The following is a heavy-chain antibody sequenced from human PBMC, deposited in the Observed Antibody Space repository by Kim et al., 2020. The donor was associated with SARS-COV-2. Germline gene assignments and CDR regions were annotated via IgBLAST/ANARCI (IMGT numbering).Heavy chain of an antibody. CDR3: AIDRGGTYDYFDY. D-gene: IGHD1-7*01. CDR2: ISYDGSNK. J-gene: IGHJ4*02. Sequence: GGSLRLSCAASGFTFSSYAMHWVRQAPGKGLEWVAVISYDGSNKYYADSVKVRFTISRDNSKNTLYLQMNSLRAEDTAVYYCAIDRGGTYDYFDYWGQGTLVTVSS. CDR1: GFTFSSYA. V-gene: IGHV3-30*04.